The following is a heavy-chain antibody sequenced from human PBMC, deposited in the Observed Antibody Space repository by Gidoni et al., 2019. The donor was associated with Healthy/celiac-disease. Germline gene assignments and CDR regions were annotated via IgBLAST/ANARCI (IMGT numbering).Heavy chain of an antibody. D-gene: IGHD4-17*01. J-gene: IGHJ4*02. CDR2: ISYDGSNK. V-gene: IGHV3-30-3*01. CDR1: GFTFSSYA. Sequence: QVQLVESGGGVVQPGRSLRLSCAASGFTFSSYAMHWVRQAPGKGLEWVAVISYDGSNKYYADSVKGRFTISRDNSKNTLYLQMNSLRAEDTAVYYCARPDYGGNSYFDYWGQGTLVTVSS. CDR3: ARPDYGGNSYFDY.